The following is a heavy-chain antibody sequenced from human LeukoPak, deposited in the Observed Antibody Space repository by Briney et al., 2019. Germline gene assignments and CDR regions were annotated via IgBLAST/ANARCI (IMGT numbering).Heavy chain of an antibody. J-gene: IGHJ4*02. CDR2: IIPILGIA. CDR3: ARDYVKYYDFWSGYYQPTTFGY. Sequence: ASVKVSCKASGGTFSSYAISWVRQAPGQGLEWMGRIIPILGIANYAQKFQGRVTITADKSTSTAYMELSSLRSEDTAVYYCARDYVKYYDFWSGYYQPTTFGYWGQGTLVTVSS. CDR1: GGTFSSYA. V-gene: IGHV1-69*04. D-gene: IGHD3-3*01.